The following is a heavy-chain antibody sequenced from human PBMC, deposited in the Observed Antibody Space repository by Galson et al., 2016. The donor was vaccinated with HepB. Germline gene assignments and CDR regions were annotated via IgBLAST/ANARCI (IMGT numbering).Heavy chain of an antibody. V-gene: IGHV3-23*01. J-gene: IGHJ1*01. D-gene: IGHD3-3*01. Sequence: SLRLSCAASGFTFSNFGMSWVRQAPGKGLEWVSLISGSGSSTSYADSVEGRFTISRDNSKNTLDLQMSSLSPDDTAVYYCARDGVRWSPVEYFHHWGQGTLVSVSS. CDR2: ISGSGSST. CDR1: GFTFSNFG. CDR3: ARDGVRWSPVEYFHH.